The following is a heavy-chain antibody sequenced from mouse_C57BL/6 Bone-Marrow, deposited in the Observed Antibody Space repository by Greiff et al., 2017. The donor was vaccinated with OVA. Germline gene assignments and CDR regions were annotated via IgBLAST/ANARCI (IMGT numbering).Heavy chain of an antibody. D-gene: IGHD1-1*01. V-gene: IGHV3-8*01. CDR3: ARSSNYYGSSDAMDY. Sequence: EVKLLESGPGLAKPSQTLSLTCSVTGYSITSDYWNWIRKFPGNKLEYMGYISYSGSTYYNPSLKSRISITRDTSKNQYYLQLNSVTTEDTATYYCARSSNYYGSSDAMDYWGQGTSVTVSS. CDR2: ISYSGST. J-gene: IGHJ4*01. CDR1: GYSITSDY.